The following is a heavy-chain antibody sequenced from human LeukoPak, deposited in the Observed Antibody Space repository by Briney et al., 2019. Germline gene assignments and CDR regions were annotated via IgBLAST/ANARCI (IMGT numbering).Heavy chain of an antibody. D-gene: IGHD3-9*01. CDR3: ARDDFEYSVHYGMDV. Sequence: SETLSLTCTVSGGSISNYYWNWIRQPPGKGLEWIGYVYYSGSTNYNPSPQSRVTMSVDTSKNQISLRLRSVTAADTAVYYCARDDFEYSVHYGMDVWGQGTAVTVSS. CDR2: VYYSGST. V-gene: IGHV4-59*12. J-gene: IGHJ6*02. CDR1: GGSISNYY.